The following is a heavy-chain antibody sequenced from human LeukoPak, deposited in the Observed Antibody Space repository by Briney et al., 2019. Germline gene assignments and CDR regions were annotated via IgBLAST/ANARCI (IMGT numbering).Heavy chain of an antibody. D-gene: IGHD3-10*01. V-gene: IGHV3-33*01. CDR3: ARGPGRGTPDAFDI. J-gene: IGHJ3*02. Sequence: AGGSLRLSCAASGFTFSSYGMHRVRQAPGKGLEWVAVIWYDGSNKYYADSVKGRFTISRDNSKNTLYLQMNSLRAEDTAVYYCARGPGRGTPDAFDIWGQGTMVTVSS. CDR2: IWYDGSNK. CDR1: GFTFSSYG.